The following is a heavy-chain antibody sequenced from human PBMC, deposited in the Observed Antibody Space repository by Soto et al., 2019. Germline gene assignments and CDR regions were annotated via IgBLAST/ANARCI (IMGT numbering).Heavy chain of an antibody. CDR2: INWNSGSI. J-gene: IGHJ1*01. Sequence: DVQLVESGGGLVQPGRSLRLSCAASGFTFDDYAMHWVRQVPGKGLEWVSGINWNSGSIGHGDSVKGRFAISRDNAKNSLHLQMNSLSAEDTAFYYCVKDESINWYSGHFRHWGQGTLVTVSS. D-gene: IGHD6-13*01. V-gene: IGHV3-9*01. CDR3: VKDESINWYSGHFRH. CDR1: GFTFDDYA.